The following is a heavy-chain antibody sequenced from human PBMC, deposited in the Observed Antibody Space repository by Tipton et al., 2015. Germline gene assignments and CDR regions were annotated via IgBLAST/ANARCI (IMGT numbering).Heavy chain of an antibody. CDR2: IQTSGNT. V-gene: IGHV4-4*07. J-gene: IGHJ4*02. CDR3: ARDGGNYDYFAY. Sequence: TLSLTCTIPGDSISNYFWSWIRQPAGKGLEWIGRIQTSGNTNYNPSLKSRVTMSADTSKNQSSLKLSSVTAADTAVYYCARDGGNYDYFAYWGQGTLVTVSS. CDR1: GDSISNYF. D-gene: IGHD3-3*01.